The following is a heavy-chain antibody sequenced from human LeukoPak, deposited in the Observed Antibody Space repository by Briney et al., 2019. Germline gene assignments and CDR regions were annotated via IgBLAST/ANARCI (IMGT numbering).Heavy chain of an antibody. CDR3: ARYSGGGRTAFADC. D-gene: IGHD3-10*01. Sequence: PSETLSLTCTVSGASISSYYWSWIRQSPGKGLDWIGWIGDIYTSGSTNYNPSFKRRVNISVDTSKKQFSLRLSSVTAADTAVYYCARYSGGGRTAFADCWGQGTLVTVSS. CDR1: GASISSYY. J-gene: IGHJ4*02. V-gene: IGHV4-4*09. CDR2: IYTSGST.